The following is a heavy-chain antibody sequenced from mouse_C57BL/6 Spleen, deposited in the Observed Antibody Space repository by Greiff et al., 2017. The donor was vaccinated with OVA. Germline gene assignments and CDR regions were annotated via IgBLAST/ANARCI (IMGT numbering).Heavy chain of an antibody. CDR1: GFTFSDYG. Sequence: DVKLVESGGGLVKPGGSLKLSCAASGFTFSDYGMHWVRQAPEKGLEWVAYISSGSSTIYYADTVKGRFTISRDNAKNTLFLQMTSLRSEDTAMYYCARGRITTVVVPFDYWGQGTTLTVSS. V-gene: IGHV5-17*01. CDR2: ISSGSSTI. D-gene: IGHD1-1*01. J-gene: IGHJ2*01. CDR3: ARGRITTVVVPFDY.